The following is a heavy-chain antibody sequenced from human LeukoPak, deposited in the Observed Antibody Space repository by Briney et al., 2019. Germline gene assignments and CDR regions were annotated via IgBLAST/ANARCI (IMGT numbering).Heavy chain of an antibody. J-gene: IGHJ5*02. Sequence: ASVTVSCKASGYTFTMYYIHWVRQAPGQGLEWMGMINPSDGATTYAQRFQGRVTMTRDMSTSTVYMELSSLRSEDTAVYYCARAVAAAGLNWFDPWGQGTLVTVSS. V-gene: IGHV1-46*01. D-gene: IGHD6-13*01. CDR2: INPSDGAT. CDR1: GYTFTMYY. CDR3: ARAVAAAGLNWFDP.